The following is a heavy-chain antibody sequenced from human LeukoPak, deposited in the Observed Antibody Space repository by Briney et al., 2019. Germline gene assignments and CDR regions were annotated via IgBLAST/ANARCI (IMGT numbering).Heavy chain of an antibody. D-gene: IGHD1-26*01. CDR3: ARGGTLLGYYYYMDV. V-gene: IGHV1-69*05. J-gene: IGHJ6*03. CDR2: IIPIFGTA. CDR1: GGTFSSYA. Sequence: SVKVSCKASGGTFSSYAISWVRQAPGQGLEWMGGIIPIFGTANYAQKFQGRVTITTDESTSTAYMELSSLRSEDTAVYYCARGGTLLGYYYYMDVWGKGTTVTVSS.